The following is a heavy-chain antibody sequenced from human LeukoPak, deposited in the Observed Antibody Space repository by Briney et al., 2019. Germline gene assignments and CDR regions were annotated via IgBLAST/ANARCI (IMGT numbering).Heavy chain of an antibody. CDR2: ILYDGSNK. J-gene: IGHJ4*02. Sequence: GRSLILSCAASGFTFSSHAMHWVRQAPGKGLEWVAVILYDGSNKYYADSVKGRFTISRDNSKNTLDLQMNSLRAEDTAVYYCARDSVAPAVHYYFDYWGQGTLVTVSS. V-gene: IGHV3-30*04. CDR3: ARDSVAPAVHYYFDY. CDR1: GFTFSSHA. D-gene: IGHD2-2*01.